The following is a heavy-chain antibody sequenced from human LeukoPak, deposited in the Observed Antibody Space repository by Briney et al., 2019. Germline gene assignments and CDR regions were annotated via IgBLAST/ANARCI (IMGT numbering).Heavy chain of an antibody. V-gene: IGHV3-30*04. CDR1: GFTFSSYA. Sequence: GGSLRLSCAASGFTFSSYAMHWVRQAPGKGLEWVAVISYDGSNKYYADSVKGRFTISRDNSKNTLYLQMNSLRAEDTAVYYCAREARSLTQFDYWGQGTLVTVSS. CDR3: AREARSLTQFDY. D-gene: IGHD1-14*01. J-gene: IGHJ4*02. CDR2: ISYDGSNK.